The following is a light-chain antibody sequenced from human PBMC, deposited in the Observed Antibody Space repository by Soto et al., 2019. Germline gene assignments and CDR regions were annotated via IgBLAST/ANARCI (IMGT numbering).Light chain of an antibody. CDR2: EGN. V-gene: IGLV2-23*01. Sequence: QSALTQPASVSGSPGQSITISCTGSDSDIGGYNLVSWYQQHPGKAPKVLLYEGNERPSGVSNRFSGSKSGNTASLTISGPQAEDEADYYCCSYAGRTTWVFGGGTKLTVL. CDR1: DSDIGGYNL. J-gene: IGLJ3*02. CDR3: CSYAGRTTWV.